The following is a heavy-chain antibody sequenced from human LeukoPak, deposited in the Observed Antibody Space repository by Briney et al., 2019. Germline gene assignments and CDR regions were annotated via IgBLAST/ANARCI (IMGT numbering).Heavy chain of an antibody. CDR3: AKGRVRQFDPFDY. V-gene: IGHV3-23*01. D-gene: IGHD1-1*01. CDR1: GFTFSSYA. J-gene: IGHJ4*02. CDR2: ISGRGVTT. Sequence: GGSLRLSCVVSGFTFSSYAMSWVRQAPGKGLEWVSFISGRGVTTNYADSVKGRFTISRDNSKNTLYLQMNSLRAEDTAVYYCAKGRVRQFDPFDYWGQGTLVTVSS.